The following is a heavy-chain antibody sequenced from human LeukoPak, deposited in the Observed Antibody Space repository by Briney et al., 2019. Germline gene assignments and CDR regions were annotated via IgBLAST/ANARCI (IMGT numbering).Heavy chain of an antibody. V-gene: IGHV4-61*02. CDR2: IYTSGST. CDR3: ARGGLAVVAANWFDP. CDR1: GGSISSGSCY. Sequence: PSETLSLTCTVSGGSISSGSCYWSWIRQPAGKGLEWIGRIYTSGSTNYNPSLKSRVTISVDTSKNQFSLKLSSVTAADTAVYYCARGGLAVVAANWFDPWGQGTLVTVSS. D-gene: IGHD2-15*01. J-gene: IGHJ5*02.